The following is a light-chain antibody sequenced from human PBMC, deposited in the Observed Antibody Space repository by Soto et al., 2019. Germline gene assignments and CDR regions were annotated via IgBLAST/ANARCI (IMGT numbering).Light chain of an antibody. J-gene: IGKJ3*01. CDR2: DAS. CDR3: QHYDDLPFT. V-gene: IGKV1-33*01. Sequence: DIQMTQSPSSLSASVGDRVAITCQASHDIGSYLNWYQQKPGKAPKLLIYDASKLETGVPSRFSASGSGTDFTFTISSLQAEDTATYYCQHYDDLPFTFGPGTRVDIK. CDR1: HDIGSY.